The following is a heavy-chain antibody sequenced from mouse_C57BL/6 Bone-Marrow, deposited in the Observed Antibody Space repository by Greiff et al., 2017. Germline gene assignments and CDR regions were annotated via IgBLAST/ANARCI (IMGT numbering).Heavy chain of an antibody. CDR3: ARLDYYGRSYDYAMDY. J-gene: IGHJ4*01. CDR2: INPSTGGT. CDR1: GYSFTGYY. V-gene: IGHV1-42*01. D-gene: IGHD1-1*01. Sequence: VQLQQSGPELVKPGASVKISCKASGYSFTGYYMNWVKQSPEKSLEWIGEINPSTGGTTYNQKFTAKATLTVDKSSSTAYMQLKSLTSEDSAVYYCARLDYYGRSYDYAMDYWGQGTSVTVSS.